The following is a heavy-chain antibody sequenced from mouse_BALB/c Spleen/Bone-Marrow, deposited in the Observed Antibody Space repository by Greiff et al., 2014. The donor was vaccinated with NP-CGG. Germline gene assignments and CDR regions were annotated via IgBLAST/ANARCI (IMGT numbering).Heavy chain of an antibody. CDR2: IDPANGNT. D-gene: IGHD2-14*01. J-gene: IGHJ4*01. Sequence: VQLKESGAELVKPGASVKLSCTASGFNIKDTYMHWVKQRPEQGLEWIGRIDPANGNTKYDPKFQGKATITADTSSNTAYLQLSSLTSEDTAVYYCARYYRHGYYAMDYWGQGTSVTVSS. V-gene: IGHV14-3*02. CDR1: GFNIKDTY. CDR3: ARYYRHGYYAMDY.